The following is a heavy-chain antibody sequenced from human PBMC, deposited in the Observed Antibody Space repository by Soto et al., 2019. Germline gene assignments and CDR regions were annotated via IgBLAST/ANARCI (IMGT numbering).Heavy chain of an antibody. CDR1: GGTFSHYY. D-gene: IGHD1-26*01. V-gene: IGHV1-69*08. CDR3: ASNVEAVGARPSDS. J-gene: IGHJ4*02. CDR2: ISPILGAT. Sequence: QVQLVQSGAEVKKPGSSVKVSCKASGGTFSHYYISWVRQAPGQGLECMGRISPILGATNYAQKVQGRVTLTADKSEGTAYMELSSLRSEDTAVYYCASNVEAVGARPSDSWGQGTLVTVSS.